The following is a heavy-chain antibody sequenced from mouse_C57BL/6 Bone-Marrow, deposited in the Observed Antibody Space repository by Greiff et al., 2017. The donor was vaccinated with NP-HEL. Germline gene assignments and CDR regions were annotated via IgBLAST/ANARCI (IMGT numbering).Heavy chain of an antibody. V-gene: IGHV5-6*02. CDR3: ARSYYSNYVPAY. CDR1: GFTFSSYG. Sequence: DVKLVESGGDLVKPGGSLKLSCAASGFTFSSYGMSWVRQTPDKRLEWVATISSGGSYTYYPDSVKGRFTISRDNAKNTLYLQMSSLKSEDTAMYYCARSYYSNYVPAYWGQGTLVTVSA. D-gene: IGHD2-5*01. J-gene: IGHJ3*01. CDR2: ISSGGSYT.